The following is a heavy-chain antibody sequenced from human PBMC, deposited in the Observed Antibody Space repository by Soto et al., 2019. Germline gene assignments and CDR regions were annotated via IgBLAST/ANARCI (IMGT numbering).Heavy chain of an antibody. Sequence: ASVKVSCKASGGTFSSYAISWVRQAPGQGLEWMGGIIPIFGTANYAQKFQGRVTITADESTSTAYMELSSLRSEDTAVYYCARVRGLRSRFDTWGQGTLVTVSS. CDR3: ARVRGLRSRFDT. J-gene: IGHJ5*02. CDR2: IIPIFGTA. V-gene: IGHV1-69*13. D-gene: IGHD2-15*01. CDR1: GGTFSSYA.